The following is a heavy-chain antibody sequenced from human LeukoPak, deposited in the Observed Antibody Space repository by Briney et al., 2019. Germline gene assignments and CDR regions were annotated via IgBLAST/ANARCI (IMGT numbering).Heavy chain of an antibody. D-gene: IGHD3-16*01. J-gene: IGHJ4*02. CDR3: ARDASGPAY. CDR2: IYSGGGT. CDR1: GFTVGSNY. Sequence: GGSLRLSCAASGFTVGSNYMSWVRQVPGKGLEWVSVIYSGGGTYHADSVKGRFTISRDSAKNTLYLQMHSLRPDDTAVYYCARDASGPAYWGQGTLVTVSS. V-gene: IGHV3-66*01.